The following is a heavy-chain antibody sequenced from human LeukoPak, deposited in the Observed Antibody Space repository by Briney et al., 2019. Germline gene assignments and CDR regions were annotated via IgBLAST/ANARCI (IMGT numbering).Heavy chain of an antibody. V-gene: IGHV4-30-2*01. CDR3: ARNGGNSDFDY. Sequence: SETLSLTCAVSGGSISSGGSSWNWILQPPGRSLEWIGYIYHSGAPNYNPPLKSRVTMLLDKSKNQFSLNLNSVTAADTAVYYCARNGGNSDFDYWGQGTLVTVSS. J-gene: IGHJ4*02. D-gene: IGHD4-23*01. CDR2: IYHSGAP. CDR1: GGSISSGGSS.